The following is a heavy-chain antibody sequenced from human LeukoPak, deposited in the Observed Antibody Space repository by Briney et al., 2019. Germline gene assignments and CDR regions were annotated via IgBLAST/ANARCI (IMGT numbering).Heavy chain of an antibody. V-gene: IGHV3-23*01. CDR3: ARAVSSSWFYFDY. Sequence: GGSLRLSCAASGFTFSSYAMSWVRQAPGKGLEWVSAISGSGGSTYYADSVKGRFTISRDNSKNTLYLQMNSLRAEDTAVYYCARAVSSSWFYFDYWGQGTLVTVSS. CDR2: ISGSGGST. CDR1: GFTFSSYA. D-gene: IGHD6-13*01. J-gene: IGHJ4*02.